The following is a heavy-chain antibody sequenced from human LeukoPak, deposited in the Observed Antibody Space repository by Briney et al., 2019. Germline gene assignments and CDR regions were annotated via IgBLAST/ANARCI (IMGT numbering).Heavy chain of an antibody. D-gene: IGHD4-11*01. CDR1: GYTFTGYY. V-gene: IGHV1-2*06. J-gene: IGHJ4*02. Sequence: VASVMVSCKASGYTFTGYYMHWVRQAPGQGLEWMGRINPNSGGTNYAQKFQGRVTMTRDTSISTAYMELSRLRSDDTAVYYCARGVLGMTTVTMFDYWGQGTLVTVSS. CDR2: INPNSGGT. CDR3: ARGVLGMTTVTMFDY.